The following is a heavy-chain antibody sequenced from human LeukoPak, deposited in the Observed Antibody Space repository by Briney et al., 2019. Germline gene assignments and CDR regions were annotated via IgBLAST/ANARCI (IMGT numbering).Heavy chain of an antibody. CDR2: ITPTLDLA. D-gene: IGHD6-6*01. J-gene: IGHJ4*02. CDR1: GATFSSYA. Sequence: GPSVKVSCKSSGATFSSYAISWVRQAPGQGLEWVGRITPTLDLAFYAQKFRGRVTLTADRSTSTAYLELTGLRSDDTAVYYCARPGVAARPDEFGYWGQGTLVTVSS. V-gene: IGHV1-69*10. CDR3: ARPGVAARPDEFGY.